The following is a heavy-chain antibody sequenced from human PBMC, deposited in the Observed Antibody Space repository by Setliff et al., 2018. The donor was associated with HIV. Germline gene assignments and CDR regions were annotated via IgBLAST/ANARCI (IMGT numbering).Heavy chain of an antibody. CDR3: ARGSGSY. CDR1: GFTFSQYW. Sequence: VGSLRLSCAASGFTFSQYWMSWARQAPGKGLEWVANIDQDESEKYYVDPVKGRFTISRDNAKKSLYLQMNSLRPEDTAVYYCARGSGSYWGQGTLVTVSS. CDR2: IDQDESEK. V-gene: IGHV3-7*01. D-gene: IGHD1-26*01. J-gene: IGHJ4*02.